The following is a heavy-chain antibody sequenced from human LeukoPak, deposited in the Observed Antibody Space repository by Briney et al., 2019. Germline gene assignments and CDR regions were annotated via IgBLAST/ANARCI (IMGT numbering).Heavy chain of an antibody. CDR3: ARGGGRWLQYDY. Sequence: GGSLRLSCAASGFMFSSNWMSWVRQAPGKGLEWVSSISSSSSYIYYADSVKGRFTISRDNAKNSLYLQMNSLRAEDTAVYYCARGGGRWLQYDYWGQGTLVTVSS. J-gene: IGHJ4*02. V-gene: IGHV3-21*01. CDR1: GFMFSSNW. CDR2: ISSSSSYI. D-gene: IGHD5-24*01.